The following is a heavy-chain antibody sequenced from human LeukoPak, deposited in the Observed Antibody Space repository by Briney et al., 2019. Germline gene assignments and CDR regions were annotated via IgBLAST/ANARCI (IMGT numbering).Heavy chain of an antibody. CDR1: GFTFSSYW. CDR2: INNDGSSA. Sequence: GGSLRLSCAASGFTFSSYWMHWVRQTPGKGLIYISRINNDGSSANYADSVRGRFTISRDNAENTLYLQMNSLRAEDTAVYYCARVVRGTAMDMYYFDYWGQGTLVTVSS. CDR3: ARVVRGTAMDMYYFDY. D-gene: IGHD5-18*01. V-gene: IGHV3-74*01. J-gene: IGHJ4*02.